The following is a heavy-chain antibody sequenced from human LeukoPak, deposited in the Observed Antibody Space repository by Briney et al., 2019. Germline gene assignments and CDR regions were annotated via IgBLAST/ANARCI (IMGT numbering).Heavy chain of an antibody. CDR2: IREDGSQK. CDR3: AQPDY. CDR1: GFSFSSFG. J-gene: IGHJ4*02. Sequence: PGGSLRLSCAASGFSFSSFGMSWVRQAPGEGLEWVASIREDGSQKTSVDSVRGRFTISRDNAKNSLYLQMNSLLAEETAVYYCAQPDYWGQGTLVTVSS. V-gene: IGHV3-7*01.